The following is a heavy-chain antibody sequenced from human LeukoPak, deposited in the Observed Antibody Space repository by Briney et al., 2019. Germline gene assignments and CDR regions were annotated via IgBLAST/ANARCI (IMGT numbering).Heavy chain of an antibody. J-gene: IGHJ3*02. D-gene: IGHD1-26*01. CDR1: GGTFSSYA. V-gene: IGHV1-69*04. CDR3: ATDLSSGSYYGVHAFDI. Sequence: SVKVSCKASGGTFSSYAISWVRQAPGQGLEWMGRIIPILGIANYAQKFQGRVTITADKSTSTAYMELSSLRSEDTAVYYCATDLSSGSYYGVHAFDIWGQGTMVTVSS. CDR2: IIPILGIA.